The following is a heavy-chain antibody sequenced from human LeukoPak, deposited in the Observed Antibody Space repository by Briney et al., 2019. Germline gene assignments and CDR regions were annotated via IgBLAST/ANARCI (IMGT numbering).Heavy chain of an antibody. CDR1: GGSIRSYY. Sequence: SETLSLTCTVSGGSIRSYYWSWIRQPPGKGLEWIGYILYSGGTNYNPSLKSRVTISVDTSNNHFSLKLTSVTAADTAVYYCARDLQGRDYYYYMDVWGKGTTVTVSS. J-gene: IGHJ6*03. D-gene: IGHD3-10*01. CDR3: ARDLQGRDYYYYMDV. CDR2: ILYSGGT. V-gene: IGHV4-59*12.